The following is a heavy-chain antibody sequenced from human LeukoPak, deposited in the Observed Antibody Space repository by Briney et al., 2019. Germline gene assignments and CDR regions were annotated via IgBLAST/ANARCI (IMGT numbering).Heavy chain of an antibody. CDR3: ARVDGSPDY. CDR1: GYTFTRYD. CDR2: VNTKSGNT. Sequence: ASVKVSCKASGYTFTRYDINWVRQATGQGLEWLGWVNTKSGNTGSAQNFQGRVTITRDTSINTAYMELSSLRSEDTAIYYCARVDGSPDYWGQGTLVTVPS. D-gene: IGHD2-15*01. J-gene: IGHJ4*02. V-gene: IGHV1-8*03.